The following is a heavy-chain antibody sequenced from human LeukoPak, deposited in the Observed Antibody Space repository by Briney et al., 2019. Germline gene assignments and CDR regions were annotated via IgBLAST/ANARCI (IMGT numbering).Heavy chain of an antibody. CDR1: GGSISTYY. CDR2: IYFSGST. CDR3: ARLKTRGGYYFYDY. J-gene: IGHJ4*02. V-gene: IGHV4-59*08. Sequence: PSETLSLTCTVSGGSISTYYWNWIRQSPGKGLEWIGYIYFSGSTNYNPSLQSRVTISVDTSKDQFSLKLSSVTAADTAMYYCARLKTRGGYYFYDYWGQGTLVTVSS. D-gene: IGHD2-21*01.